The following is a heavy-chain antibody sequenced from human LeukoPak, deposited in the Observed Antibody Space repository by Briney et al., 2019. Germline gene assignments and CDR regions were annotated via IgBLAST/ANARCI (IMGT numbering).Heavy chain of an antibody. Sequence: ASVKVSCKASGYTFTSYAISWVRQAPGQGLEWMGGIIPIFGTANYAQKFQGRVTITADESTSTAYMELSSLRAEDTAVYYCARDRGYGSGSYYYYYYGMDVWGQGTTVTVSS. CDR2: IIPIFGTA. CDR3: ARDRGYGSGSYYYYYYGMDV. J-gene: IGHJ6*02. D-gene: IGHD3-10*01. V-gene: IGHV1-69*13. CDR1: GYTFTSYA.